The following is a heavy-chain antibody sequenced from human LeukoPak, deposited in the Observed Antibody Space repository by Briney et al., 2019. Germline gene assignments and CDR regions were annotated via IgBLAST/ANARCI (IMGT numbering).Heavy chain of an antibody. CDR1: GESFSGLY. CDR3: ARRPQNSGGDDGPSGLDY. CDR2: IKHSGRS. Sequence: PSETLSRTCAVYGESFSGLYWSWIPQPPGRGREWIGEIKHSGRSNYNPSLKSRVTMSVDTSKNQFSLKINSVSASDTAVYYCARRPQNSGGDDGPSGLDYWAQGTLVTVSS. D-gene: IGHD1-26*01. V-gene: IGHV4-34*01. J-gene: IGHJ4*02.